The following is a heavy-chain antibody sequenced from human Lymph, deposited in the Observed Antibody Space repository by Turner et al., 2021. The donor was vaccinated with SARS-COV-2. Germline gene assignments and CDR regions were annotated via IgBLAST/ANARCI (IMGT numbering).Heavy chain of an antibody. V-gene: IGHV3-21*01. D-gene: IGHD4-4*01. J-gene: IGHJ4*02. CDR1: GFPFSTYS. Sequence: EVQLVESGGGLVKPGGSLRLVCAASGFPFSTYSMNWVRPAPGKGLEWVSSISRSSTNIYYADSVKGRFTISRDNAKNSLYLQMNSLRAEDTAVYYCARDPLVEMPTVFVTLDYWGQGTLVTVSS. CDR2: ISRSSTNI. CDR3: ARDPLVEMPTVFVTLDY.